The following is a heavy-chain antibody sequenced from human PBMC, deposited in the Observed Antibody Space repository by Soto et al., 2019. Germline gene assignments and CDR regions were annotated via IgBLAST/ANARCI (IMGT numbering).Heavy chain of an antibody. V-gene: IGHV1-2*04. CDR3: ARASYCRGGSCYPFDY. Sequence: ASVKVSCKDSGYLFSGYYIHWVRQAPGQGLEWMGWINPNSGGTNFAQKFQGWVTMTWDTSISTAYMELSRLKSDDTAVYYCARASYCRGGSCYPFDYWGQGTLVTVSS. D-gene: IGHD2-15*01. CDR1: GYLFSGYY. J-gene: IGHJ4*02. CDR2: INPNSGGT.